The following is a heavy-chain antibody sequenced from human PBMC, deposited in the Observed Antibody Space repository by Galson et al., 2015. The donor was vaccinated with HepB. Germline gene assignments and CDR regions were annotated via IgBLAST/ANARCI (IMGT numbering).Heavy chain of an antibody. J-gene: IGHJ4*02. V-gene: IGHV3-15*01. Sequence: SLRLSCAASGFAFGYAWMGWVRQAPGKGLEWVGRIKSKIDGEIRDYAAPVKDRFLIPRDDSRTTLYLQMNSLATEDTAVYYCTSDDTPVGGVVHWGQGTLVTVSS. CDR2: IKSKIDGEIR. D-gene: IGHD3-16*01. CDR3: TSDDTPVGGVVH. CDR1: GFAFGYAW.